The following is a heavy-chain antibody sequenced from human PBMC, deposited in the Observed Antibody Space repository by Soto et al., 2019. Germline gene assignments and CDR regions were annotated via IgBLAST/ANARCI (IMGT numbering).Heavy chain of an antibody. CDR1: GFTFSGSA. CDR2: IRTKSNGYAT. Sequence: GGSLRLSRAASGFTFSGSAIHWVRQAPGKGLEWVARIRTKSNGYATTYAASVKGRFTISRDDSKNMAYLQMNGLKTEDTAMYYCSRVEYVTSSPIGWGQGTLVTV. CDR3: SRVEYVTSSPIG. D-gene: IGHD6-6*01. J-gene: IGHJ4*02. V-gene: IGHV3-73*01.